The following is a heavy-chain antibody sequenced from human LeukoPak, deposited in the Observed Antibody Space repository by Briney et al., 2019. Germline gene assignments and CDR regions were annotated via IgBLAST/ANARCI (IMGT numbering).Heavy chain of an antibody. CDR2: IYYSGSS. CDR1: GGSISSGDYY. Sequence: SETLSLTCTVSGGSISSGDYYWSWIRQPPGKGLEWIGYIYYSGSSYYNPSLKSRVTISVDTSKTQFSLKLSSVTAADTAVYYCATGDHYYYYGMDVWGQGTTVTVSS. J-gene: IGHJ6*02. CDR3: ATGDHYYYYGMDV. V-gene: IGHV4-30-4*01. D-gene: IGHD1-14*01.